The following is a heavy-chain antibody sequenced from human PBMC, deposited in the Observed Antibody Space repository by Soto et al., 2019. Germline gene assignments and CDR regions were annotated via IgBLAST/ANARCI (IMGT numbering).Heavy chain of an antibody. J-gene: IGHJ1*01. D-gene: IGHD3-16*01. CDR1: GFTFSSYA. CDR2: ISYDGSNK. Sequence: GGSLRLSCAASGFTFSSYAMHWVRQAPGKGLEWVAVISYDGSNKYYADSVKGRFTISRDNSKNTLYLQMNSLRAEDTAVYYCARGPGLTYAEYFQHWGQGTLVTVSS. V-gene: IGHV3-30-3*01. CDR3: ARGPGLTYAEYFQH.